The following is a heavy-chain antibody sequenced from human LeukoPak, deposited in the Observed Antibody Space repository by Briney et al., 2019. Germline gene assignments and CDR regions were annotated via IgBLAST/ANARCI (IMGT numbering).Heavy chain of an antibody. Sequence: PGGSLRLSCAASGFTFSNYAMHWVRQAPGKGLEYVSAITGNGGSTYRANSVRGRFTISRDNSKNTVYLQMGSLRAEDMAVYYYARGPSGVFYMDVWGKGTTVTVSS. D-gene: IGHD3-10*01. J-gene: IGHJ6*03. CDR1: GFTFSNYA. CDR3: ARGPSGVFYMDV. CDR2: ITGNGGST. V-gene: IGHV3-64*01.